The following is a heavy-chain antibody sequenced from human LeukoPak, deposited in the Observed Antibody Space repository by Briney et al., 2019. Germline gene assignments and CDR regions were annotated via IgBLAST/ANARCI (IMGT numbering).Heavy chain of an antibody. D-gene: IGHD2-15*01. CDR2: INPNSGGT. CDR1: GYTFTGYY. CDR3: ARVGYCSGGSCPDFDY. V-gene: IGHV1-2*02. Sequence: GASVKVSCKASGYTFTGYYMHWVRQAPGQGLEWMGWINPNSGGTNYAQKFQGRVTMTRDTSISTAYMELSRLRSDDTAVYYCARVGYCSGGSCPDFDYWGQGTLVTVSS. J-gene: IGHJ4*02.